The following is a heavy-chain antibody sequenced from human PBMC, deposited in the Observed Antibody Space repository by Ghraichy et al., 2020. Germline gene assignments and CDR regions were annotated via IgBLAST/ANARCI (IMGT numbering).Heavy chain of an antibody. V-gene: IGHV1-3*01. CDR1: GYTFTSYA. Sequence: ASVKVSCKASGYTFTSYAMHWVRQAPGQRLEWMGWINAGNGNTKYSQKFQGRVTITRDTSASTAYMELSSLRSEDTAVYYCARAGRDELILAIWGQGTLVTVSS. CDR2: INAGNGNT. J-gene: IGHJ4*02. D-gene: IGHD3-3*02. CDR3: ARAGRDELILAI.